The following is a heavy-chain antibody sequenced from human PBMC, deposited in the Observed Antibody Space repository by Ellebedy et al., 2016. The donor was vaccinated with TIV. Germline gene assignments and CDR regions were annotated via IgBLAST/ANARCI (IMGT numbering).Heavy chain of an antibody. CDR2: SSYDGAFA. D-gene: IGHD1-26*01. CDR1: GFTFRSFG. J-gene: IGHJ4*02. V-gene: IGHV3-30*18. Sequence: PGGSLRLSCKASGFTFRSFGMHWVRLSVGKGLEWVADSSYDGAFAHYADSVKGRFTCSRDNSKNTLYLQMNSLRVEDTAVYYCAKYSGSYYKFDHWGQGTLVTVSS. CDR3: AKYSGSYYKFDH.